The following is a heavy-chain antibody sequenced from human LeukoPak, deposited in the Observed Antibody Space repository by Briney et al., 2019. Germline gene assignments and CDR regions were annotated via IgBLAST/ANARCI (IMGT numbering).Heavy chain of an antibody. Sequence: SETLSLTCTVSGGSISSSSYYWGCIRQPPGKGLEWIGSIYYSGSTYYNPSLKSRVTISVDTSKNQFSLKLSSVTAADTAVYYCARNLLYSSSWHGAFDIWGQGTMVTVSS. V-gene: IGHV4-39*07. CDR1: GGSISSSSYY. CDR3: ARNLLYSSSWHGAFDI. J-gene: IGHJ3*02. CDR2: IYYSGST. D-gene: IGHD6-13*01.